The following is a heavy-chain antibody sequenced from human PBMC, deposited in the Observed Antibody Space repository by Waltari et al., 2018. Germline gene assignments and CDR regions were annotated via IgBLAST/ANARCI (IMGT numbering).Heavy chain of an antibody. V-gene: IGHV3-30-3*01. Sequence: QVQLVESGGGVVQPGRSLRLSCAASGFTFSRSAMHWVRQAPGKGLEWVAVISYDGSNKYYADSVKGRFTISRDNSKNTLYLQMNSLRAEDTAVYYCAREPDYGGGFDYWGQGTLVTVSS. J-gene: IGHJ4*02. CDR3: AREPDYGGGFDY. CDR1: GFTFSRSA. CDR2: ISYDGSNK. D-gene: IGHD3-10*01.